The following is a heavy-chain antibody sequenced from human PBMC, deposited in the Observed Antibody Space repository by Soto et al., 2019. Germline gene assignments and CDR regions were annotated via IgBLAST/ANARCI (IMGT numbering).Heavy chain of an antibody. V-gene: IGHV3-66*01. CDR3: ATITKYDIFTGDYPC. D-gene: IGHD3-9*01. J-gene: IGHJ4*02. CDR2: IYSGGNT. CDR1: GFTISSNY. Sequence: EVQLVESGGGLVQPGGSLRLSCAASGFTISSNYMSWVRQAPGKGLERVSVIYSGGNTYYADSVKGRFTISRDNSKNTLYLQMNTLRADDTAVYYWATITKYDIFTGDYPCWGQGTLVTVSS.